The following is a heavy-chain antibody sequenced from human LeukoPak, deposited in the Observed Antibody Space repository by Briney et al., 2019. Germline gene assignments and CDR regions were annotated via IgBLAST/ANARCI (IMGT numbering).Heavy chain of an antibody. V-gene: IGHV5-51*01. D-gene: IGHD4-17*01. CDR1: GNSFTNYW. CDR3: ARRGGYGDYDGGMDV. J-gene: IGHJ6*02. Sequence: GESLEISCKGSGNSFTNYWIGWVRQMPGKGLEWMGIIYPGDSYTRYSPSFQGQVTISADKSISTAYLQWSSLKASDTAMYYCARRGGYGDYDGGMDVWGQGTTVTVSS. CDR2: IYPGDSYT.